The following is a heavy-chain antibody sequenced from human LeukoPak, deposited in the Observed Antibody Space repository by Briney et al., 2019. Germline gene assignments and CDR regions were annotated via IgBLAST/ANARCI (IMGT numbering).Heavy chain of an antibody. CDR1: GYTFTSYA. D-gene: IGHD3-10*01. V-gene: IGHV1-18*01. Sequence: ASVKVSCKASGYTFTSYAISWVRQAPGQGLEWMGWISVYNGNTNYAQKLQGRVTVTTDTSASTAYMELRSLTSDDTAVYYCARVEEVRGGITSFDYWGQGTLVTVSS. CDR3: ARVEEVRGGITSFDY. J-gene: IGHJ4*02. CDR2: ISVYNGNT.